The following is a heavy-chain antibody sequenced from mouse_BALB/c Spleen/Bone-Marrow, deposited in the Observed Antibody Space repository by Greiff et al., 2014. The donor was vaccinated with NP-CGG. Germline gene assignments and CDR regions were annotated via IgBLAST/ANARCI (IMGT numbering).Heavy chain of an antibody. CDR1: GYTFTSYW. CDR2: IFPGTGTT. Sequence: VQLQQSGAELVKPGASVKPSCKTSGYTFTSYWIQWVKQRPGQGLGWIGEIFPGTGTTYYNEKFKGKATLTIDTSSSTAYMQLSSLTAEDSAVYFCAREGSRLRGYFDVWGAGTTVTVSS. CDR3: AREGSRLRGYFDV. J-gene: IGHJ1*01. V-gene: IGHV1S132*01. D-gene: IGHD1-1*01.